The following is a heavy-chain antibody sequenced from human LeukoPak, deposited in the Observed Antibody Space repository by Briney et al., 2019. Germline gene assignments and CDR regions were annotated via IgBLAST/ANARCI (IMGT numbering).Heavy chain of an antibody. Sequence: GGSLRLSCAASGFTFSNYAMSWVRQAPGKGLEWVSAILGSGGSTYYADSVKGRFTVSRDNSKSTLYLQMNSLRAEDTALYYCAKWGDYDVLTGYYVPDYWGRGTLVTVSS. V-gene: IGHV3-23*01. CDR2: ILGSGGST. J-gene: IGHJ4*02. CDR1: GFTFSNYA. CDR3: AKWGDYDVLTGYYVPDY. D-gene: IGHD3-9*01.